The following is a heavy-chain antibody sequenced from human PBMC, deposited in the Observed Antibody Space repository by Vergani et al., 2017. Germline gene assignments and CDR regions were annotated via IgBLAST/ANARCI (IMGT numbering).Heavy chain of an antibody. V-gene: IGHV3-23*01. CDR1: EFTFSNYA. Sequence: VQLLESGGGLVQPGGSLRLTCAASEFTFSNYAMNWVRQAPGKGLEWVSGISGSGVSAYYTDSVKGRFTISRDNSKNMLFLQMNNLRTEDPAIYYCAKQYFVSGNYLFDYWGQGTLVTVSS. D-gene: IGHD3-10*01. J-gene: IGHJ4*02. CDR2: ISGSGVSA. CDR3: AKQYFVSGNYLFDY.